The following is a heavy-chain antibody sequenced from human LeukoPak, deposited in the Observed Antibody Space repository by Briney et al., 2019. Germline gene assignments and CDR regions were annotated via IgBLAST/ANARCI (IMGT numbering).Heavy chain of an antibody. V-gene: IGHV4-39*01. Sequence: SETLSLTCTVSGGSISSSSYYWGWIRQPPGKGLEWIGSIYYSGSTYYNPSLKSRVTISVDTSKNQFSLKLSSVTAADTAVYYCARTYYDFWRGYYPFDYWGQGTLVTVSS. J-gene: IGHJ4*02. CDR1: GGSISSSSYY. CDR2: IYYSGST. D-gene: IGHD3-3*01. CDR3: ARTYYDFWRGYYPFDY.